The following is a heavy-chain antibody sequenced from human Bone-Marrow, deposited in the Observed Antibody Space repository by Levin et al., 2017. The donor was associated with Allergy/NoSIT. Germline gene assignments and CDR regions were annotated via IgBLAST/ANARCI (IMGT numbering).Heavy chain of an antibody. D-gene: IGHD3-10*01. CDR2: VSHDGSKK. CDR1: GFTFSTYG. Sequence: LSLTCAASGFTFSTYGMHWVRQAPGKGLAWVAVVSHDGSKKYYADSVKGRLTISRDNLKNTLYLQMNSLRAEDTAIYFCAKDQGAYFASGSSAFDMWGQGTMVTVSS. V-gene: IGHV3-30*18. CDR3: AKDQGAYFASGSSAFDM. J-gene: IGHJ3*02.